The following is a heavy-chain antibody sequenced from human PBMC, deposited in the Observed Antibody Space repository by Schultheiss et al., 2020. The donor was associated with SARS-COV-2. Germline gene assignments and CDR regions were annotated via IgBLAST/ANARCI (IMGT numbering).Heavy chain of an antibody. CDR3: ARGTAIRGVVITSPYSYSSSMDV. V-gene: IGHV3-30*04. Sequence: GGSLRLSCAASGFTFSSYAMHWVRQAPGKGLEWVAVISYDGSNKYYADSVKGRFTISRDNSKNTLYLQMNSLRAEDTAVYYCARGTAIRGVVITSPYSYSSSMDVWGQGTTVTVSS. CDR1: GFTFSSYA. CDR2: ISYDGSNK. D-gene: IGHD3-10*01. J-gene: IGHJ6*02.